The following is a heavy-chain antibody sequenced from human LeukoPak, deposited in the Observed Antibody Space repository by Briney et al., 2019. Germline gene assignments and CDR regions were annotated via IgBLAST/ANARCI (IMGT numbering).Heavy chain of an antibody. V-gene: IGHV3-64D*06. CDR1: GLTFSNHF. Sequence: GGSLRLSCSTSGLTFSNHFMHWVRQAPGKGLEYVSSIGPNGASTLYADSVKGRFTISRDNSKNALYLQLTSLRLEDTALYYCVKDLTGTWSFDYWGQGTLVTVSS. J-gene: IGHJ4*02. D-gene: IGHD3-9*01. CDR2: IGPNGAST. CDR3: VKDLTGTWSFDY.